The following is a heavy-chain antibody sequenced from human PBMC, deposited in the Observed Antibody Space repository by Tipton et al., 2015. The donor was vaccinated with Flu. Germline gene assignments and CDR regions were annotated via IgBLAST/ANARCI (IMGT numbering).Heavy chain of an antibody. V-gene: IGHV1-3*01. CDR2: INSYNDNT. J-gene: IGHJ3*02. D-gene: IGHD1-26*01. CDR1: GFTFSSYA. CDR3: ARDPNTGSHSDAFDI. Sequence: QVQLVQSGAEVKRPGASVKVSCKASGFTFSSYAMHWVRQAPGQRLEWMGWINSYNDNTKYLQKFQGRVSVSRDPSANTVYMELSSLTSEDTAIYYCARDPNTGSHSDAFDIWGQGTMVTVSS.